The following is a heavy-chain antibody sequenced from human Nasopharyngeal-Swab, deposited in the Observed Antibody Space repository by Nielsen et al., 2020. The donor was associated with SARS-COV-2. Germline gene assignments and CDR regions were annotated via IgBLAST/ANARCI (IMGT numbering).Heavy chain of an antibody. CDR1: GISFSSCA. D-gene: IGHD1-26*01. J-gene: IGHJ3*02. CDR3: AKKLVRGRPSALDI. V-gene: IGHV3-23*01. Sequence: GESLKISCAASGISFSSCAMIWVRQAPGKGLEWVASISGSGDTTYYADSVKGRFTIARDNFKNTLYLQMNSLRAEDTALYYCAKKLVRGRPSALDIWGQGTMVTVSS. CDR2: ISGSGDTT.